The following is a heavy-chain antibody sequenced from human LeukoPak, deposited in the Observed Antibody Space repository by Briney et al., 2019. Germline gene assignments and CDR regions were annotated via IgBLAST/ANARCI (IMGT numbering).Heavy chain of an antibody. J-gene: IGHJ6*02. CDR3: ERVGGGYYYYYGMDV. CDR2: IYYSGST. Sequence: MTGGSLRLSCAASGFTFDDYAMHWVRQPPGKGLEWIGYIYYSGSTNYNPSLKSRVTISVDTSKNQFSLKLSSVTAADTAVYYCERVGGGYYYYYGMDVWGQGTTVTVSS. D-gene: IGHD3-16*01. CDR1: GFTFDDYA. V-gene: IGHV4-59*01.